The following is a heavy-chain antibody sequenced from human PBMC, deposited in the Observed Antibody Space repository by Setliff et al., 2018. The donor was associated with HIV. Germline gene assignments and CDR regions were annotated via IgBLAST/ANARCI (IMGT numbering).Heavy chain of an antibody. CDR1: GGSFNGYY. Sequence: SETLSLTCAVYGGSFNGYYWSWIRQPPGKGLEWIGEINHSGSTNYNPSLKSRVTMAVDKSKNQFSLRLSSVTAADTAVYYCARARRAGSGPKYFQHWGQGTLVTVSS. V-gene: IGHV4-34*01. CDR2: INHSGST. J-gene: IGHJ1*01. CDR3: ARARRAGSGPKYFQH. D-gene: IGHD2-15*01.